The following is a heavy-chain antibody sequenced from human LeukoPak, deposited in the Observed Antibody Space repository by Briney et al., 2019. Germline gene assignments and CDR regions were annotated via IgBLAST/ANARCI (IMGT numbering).Heavy chain of an antibody. CDR2: INPNSGGT. V-gene: IGHV1-2*02. CDR3: AGLSGYDSYYFDY. D-gene: IGHD5-12*01. Sequence: GASVKVSCKASGYSFTGYYMHWVRQAPGQGLEWMGCINPNSGGTDYAQKFQGRVTMTRDTSISTAYMELSRLTSDDTAVYYCAGLSGYDSYYFDYWGQGTLVTVSS. CDR1: GYSFTGYY. J-gene: IGHJ4*02.